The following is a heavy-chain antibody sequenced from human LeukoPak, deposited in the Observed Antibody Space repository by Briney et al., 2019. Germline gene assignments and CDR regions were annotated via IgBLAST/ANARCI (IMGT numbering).Heavy chain of an antibody. D-gene: IGHD3-10*01. CDR2: ITSSGSVI. CDR3: ARVGVDGSGTYGDY. Sequence: GGSLRLSCAVSGFTFSSYEMNWVRQAPGKGLEWVSYITSSGSVIYYADPVKGRFTISRDNAKNSLYLQMNSLRAEDTAVYYCARVGVDGSGTYGDYWGQGTPVTVSS. V-gene: IGHV3-48*03. CDR1: GFTFSSYE. J-gene: IGHJ4*02.